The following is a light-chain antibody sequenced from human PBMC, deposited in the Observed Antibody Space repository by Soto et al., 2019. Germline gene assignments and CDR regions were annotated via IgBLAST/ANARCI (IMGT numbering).Light chain of an antibody. CDR2: GAS. V-gene: IGKV3-20*01. J-gene: IGKJ1*01. Sequence: EIALTQSPGTLSLSPGERATLSCRASQSVTNNYLAWYQQKPGQAPRLLIYGASIGATGIPERFSGSGSGTDFTLTISRLEPEDFAVYYCLQYGIPLWTFGQGTKVDIK. CDR1: QSVTNNY. CDR3: LQYGIPLWT.